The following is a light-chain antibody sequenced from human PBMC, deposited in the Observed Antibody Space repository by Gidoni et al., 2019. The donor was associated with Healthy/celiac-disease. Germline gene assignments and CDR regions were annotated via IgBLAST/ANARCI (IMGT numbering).Light chain of an antibody. CDR1: QSVSSSY. Sequence: EIVLTQDTGTLSLYPGERATLSCRASQSVSSSYLAWYQQKPGQAPRLLIYGASSMSTGIPDRFSGRGSGTDFTLTISRLEPEDFAVYYCQQYGSSPLFTFGPGTKVDIK. CDR2: GAS. V-gene: IGKV3-20*01. CDR3: QQYGSSPLFT. J-gene: IGKJ3*01.